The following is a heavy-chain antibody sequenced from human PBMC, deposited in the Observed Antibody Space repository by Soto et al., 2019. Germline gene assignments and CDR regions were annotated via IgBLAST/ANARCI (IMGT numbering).Heavy chain of an antibody. V-gene: IGHV3-30*04. CDR1: GITFSTYA. CDR2: ISYDGSNK. J-gene: IGHJ4*02. CDR3: ARDRPYFDY. Sequence: QVQLVESGGGVVQPGRALRLSCAASGITFSTYAMHWVRQAPGKGLEWVAVISYDGSNKYYADSVKGRFTLSRDNSKNTLYLQMNSLTAEDTAVYYCARDRPYFDYWGQGTLVTVSS.